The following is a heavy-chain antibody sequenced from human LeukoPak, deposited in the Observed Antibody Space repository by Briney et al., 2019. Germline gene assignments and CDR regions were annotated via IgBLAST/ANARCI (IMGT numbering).Heavy chain of an antibody. Sequence: GGSLRLSCAPSGFTFSSHAMSWVRQAPGKGLEWVSGISGNGANTYYADSVKGRFTISRDNSKNTLYLQLNSLRAEDTAVYYCATATYGSGSYYSDYWGQGTLVTVSS. CDR1: GFTFSSHA. V-gene: IGHV3-23*01. CDR3: ATATYGSGSYYSDY. D-gene: IGHD3-10*01. J-gene: IGHJ4*02. CDR2: ISGNGANT.